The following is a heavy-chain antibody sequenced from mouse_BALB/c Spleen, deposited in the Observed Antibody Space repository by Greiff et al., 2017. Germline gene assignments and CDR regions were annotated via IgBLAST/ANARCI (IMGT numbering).Heavy chain of an antibody. V-gene: IGHV5-17*02. J-gene: IGHJ4*01. CDR3: ARWDGSYAMDY. CDR1: GFTFSSFG. D-gene: IGHD2-3*01. CDR2: ISSGSSTI. Sequence: EVQVVESGGGLVQPGGSRKLSCAASGFTFSSFGMHWVRQAPEKGLEWVAYISSGSSTIYYADTVKGRFTISRDNPKNTLFLQMTSLRSEDTAMYYCARWDGSYAMDYWGQGTSVTVSS.